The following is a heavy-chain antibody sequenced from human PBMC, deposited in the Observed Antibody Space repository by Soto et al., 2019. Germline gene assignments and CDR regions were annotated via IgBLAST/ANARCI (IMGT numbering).Heavy chain of an antibody. CDR2: VSATASST. Sequence: VGYLRLSCVASGITFSSYTLNWVRQAPGKGLEWVSTVSATASSTYYADSVKGRFTISRDNSKSNLFLQMNSLRAEDTAVYYCAKLSEYSCGNYWGQGTVVTVYS. V-gene: IGHV3-23*01. CDR1: GITFSSYT. CDR3: AKLSEYSCGNY. J-gene: IGHJ4*02. D-gene: IGHD5-18*01.